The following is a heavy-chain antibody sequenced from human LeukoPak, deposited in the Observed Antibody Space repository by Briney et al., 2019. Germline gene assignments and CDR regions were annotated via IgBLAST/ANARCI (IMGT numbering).Heavy chain of an antibody. J-gene: IGHJ4*02. CDR1: GYTFSNYA. D-gene: IGHD3-3*01. CDR3: ARGQSGYPFDY. V-gene: IGHV1-3*03. CDR2: INAANGNT. Sequence: ASVKVSCKASGYTFSNYAMHWVRQAPGQRLEWMGWINAANGNTKYSQEFQGRVTITRDTSASTAYMELSSLTSEDMAVYFCARGQSGYPFDYWGQGTLVTVSS.